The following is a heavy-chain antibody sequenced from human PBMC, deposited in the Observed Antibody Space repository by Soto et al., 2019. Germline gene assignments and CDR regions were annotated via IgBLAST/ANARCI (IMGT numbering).Heavy chain of an antibody. CDR1: GFTFTNSA. CDR2: IIVGSGKT. CDR3: AAELYERGDCCHFDY. D-gene: IGHD2-21*02. J-gene: IGHJ4*02. Sequence: QMQVVQSGPEVKNPGTSVKVSCKTSGFTFTNSAVQWVRQARGQSLEWIGWIIVGSGKTKSAQKIQERLTITRDISTSTVYMELSSLNSEDTAVYYCAAELYERGDCCHFDYWGQGTLVTVSS. V-gene: IGHV1-58*01.